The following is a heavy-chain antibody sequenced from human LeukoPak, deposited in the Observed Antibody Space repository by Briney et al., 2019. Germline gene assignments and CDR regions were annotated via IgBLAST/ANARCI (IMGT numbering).Heavy chain of an antibody. CDR1: GYIFTDYY. Sequence: ASVKVSCKTSGYIFTDYYMHWVRQAPGQGLEWMGWINPKSGGTNYAQKFQGRVTLTRDTSISTAYMDLSSLRSDDTAVYFCEPGYQLPYFDYWGQGTLAAVSS. J-gene: IGHJ4*02. D-gene: IGHD2-2*01. V-gene: IGHV1-2*02. CDR2: INPKSGGT. CDR3: EPGYQLPYFDY.